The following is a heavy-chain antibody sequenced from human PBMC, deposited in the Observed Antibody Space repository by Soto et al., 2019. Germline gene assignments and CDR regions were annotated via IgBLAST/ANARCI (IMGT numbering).Heavy chain of an antibody. V-gene: IGHV1-18*01. CDR1: GYTFTSYG. D-gene: IGHD3-10*01. Sequence: QVQLVQSGAEVKKPGASVKVSCKASGYTFTSYGISWVRQAPGQGLEWMGWISAYNGNTNYAQKLQGRVTMTTDTSPSTAYMELRSLRSDDTAVYYCARWGPMARPKPRGGWFDPWGQGTLVTVSS. CDR2: ISAYNGNT. J-gene: IGHJ5*02. CDR3: ARWGPMARPKPRGGWFDP.